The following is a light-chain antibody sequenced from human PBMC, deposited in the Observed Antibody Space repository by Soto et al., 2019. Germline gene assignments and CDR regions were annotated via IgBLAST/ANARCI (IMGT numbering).Light chain of an antibody. CDR3: SSFTSSVTYV. CDR1: SSDVGGHNS. J-gene: IGLJ1*01. Sequence: QSVLTQPASVSGSPGQSITISCTGTSSDVGGHNSVSWYRQDPGKAPKLMIYDVSNRPSGVSDRFSGSKSGNTASLTTSGLQLEDEADYYCSSFTSSVTYVFGIATKVTV. V-gene: IGLV2-14*01. CDR2: DVS.